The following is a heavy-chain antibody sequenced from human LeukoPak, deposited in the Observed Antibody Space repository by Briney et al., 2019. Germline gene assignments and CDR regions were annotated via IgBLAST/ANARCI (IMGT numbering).Heavy chain of an antibody. CDR3: AKDSRRDYYFDY. J-gene: IGHJ4*02. Sequence: GGSLRLSCAASGFTFSSYGMHWFRQAPGKGLEWVAFIRYDGSNKYYADSVKGRFTISRDNSKNTLYLQMNSLRAEDTAVYYCAKDSRRDYYFDYWGQGTLVTVSS. D-gene: IGHD3/OR15-3a*01. V-gene: IGHV3-30*02. CDR2: IRYDGSNK. CDR1: GFTFSSYG.